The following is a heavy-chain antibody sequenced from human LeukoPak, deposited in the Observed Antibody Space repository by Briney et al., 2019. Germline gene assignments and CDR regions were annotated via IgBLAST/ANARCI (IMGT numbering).Heavy chain of an antibody. CDR2: ISGSGGST. D-gene: IGHD6-13*01. V-gene: IGHV3-23*01. Sequence: GGSLRLSCAASGFTFSSYWMSWVRQAPGKGLEWVSAISGSGGSTHSADSVKGRFTISRDNSKNTLYLQMNSLRAEDTAVYYCAKGLYSNSWYVGADYWGQGTLVTVSS. J-gene: IGHJ4*02. CDR3: AKGLYSNSWYVGADY. CDR1: GFTFSSYW.